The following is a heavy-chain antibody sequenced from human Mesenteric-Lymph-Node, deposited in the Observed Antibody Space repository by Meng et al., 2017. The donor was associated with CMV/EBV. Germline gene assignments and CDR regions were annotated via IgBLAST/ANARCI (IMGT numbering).Heavy chain of an antibody. D-gene: IGHD5-18*01. J-gene: IGHJ4*02. CDR2: ISYIGGT. CDR3: ARGKRGYSYGLVDY. CDR1: GGSISSYY. V-gene: IGHV4-59*12. Sequence: SETLSLTCTVSGGSISSYYWSWIRQPPGKGLEWIAYISYIGGTNYSPSLKSRVTMSIDTSKNQFSLKLSSVTAADTAVYYCARGKRGYSYGLVDYWGQGTLVTVSS.